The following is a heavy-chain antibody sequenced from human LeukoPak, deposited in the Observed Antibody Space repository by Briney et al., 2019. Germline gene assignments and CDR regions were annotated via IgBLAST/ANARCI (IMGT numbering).Heavy chain of an antibody. D-gene: IGHD3-22*01. CDR2: INHSGST. J-gene: IGHJ4*02. Sequence: SETLSLTCAVYGGSFSGYYWSWIRQPPGKGLEWIGEINHSGSTNYNPSLKSRVTISVDTSKNQFSLKLSSVTAADTAVYYCARGLSLFGGTSSGYTYYFDYWGQGTLSPSPQ. CDR1: GGSFSGYY. V-gene: IGHV4-34*01. CDR3: ARGLSLFGGTSSGYTYYFDY.